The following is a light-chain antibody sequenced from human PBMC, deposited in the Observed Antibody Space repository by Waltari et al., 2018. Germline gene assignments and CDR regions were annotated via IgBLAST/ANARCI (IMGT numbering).Light chain of an antibody. V-gene: IGLV3-21*02. CDR3: QVWDRSNDLWV. J-gene: IGLJ3*02. CDR2: DDK. Sequence: SYVLTQPPSVSVAPGPTARLTCGGHNIGRTSVPWYQQKAGQAPVLVVFDDKDRPSGIPERISGSKAGDTAILTISWVEAGDEAYYFCQVWDRSNDLWVFGGGTKLTV. CDR1: NIGRTS.